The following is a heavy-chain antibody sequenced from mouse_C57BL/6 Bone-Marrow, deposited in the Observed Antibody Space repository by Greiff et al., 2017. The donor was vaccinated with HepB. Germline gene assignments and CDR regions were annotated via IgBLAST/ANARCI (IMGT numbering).Heavy chain of an antibody. CDR3: ARRYYGYATGFAY. D-gene: IGHD2-2*01. CDR1: GYTFTDYY. CDR2: INPYNGGT. V-gene: IGHV1-19*01. Sequence: VQLQQSGPVLVKPGASVKMSCKASGYTFTDYYMNWVKQSHGKSLEWIGVINPYNGGTSYNQKFKGKATLTVDKSSSTAYMELNSLTSEDSAVYYCARRYYGYATGFAYWGQGTLVTVSA. J-gene: IGHJ3*01.